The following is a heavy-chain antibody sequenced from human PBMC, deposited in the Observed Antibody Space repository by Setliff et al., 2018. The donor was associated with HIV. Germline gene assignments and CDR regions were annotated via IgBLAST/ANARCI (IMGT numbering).Heavy chain of an antibody. J-gene: IGHJ5*02. V-gene: IGHV4-59*12. CDR1: GGSISSYY. CDR2: IYYSGST. CDR3: ARENIFFDSRIAYNWFDP. Sequence: SETLSLTCTVSGGSISSYYWNWIRQPPGKGLEWIGYIYYSGSTHYSPSLKSRVTISGDTSKNQFSLKLSSVTAADTAVYYCARENIFFDSRIAYNWFDPWGQGTLVTVSS. D-gene: IGHD3-9*01.